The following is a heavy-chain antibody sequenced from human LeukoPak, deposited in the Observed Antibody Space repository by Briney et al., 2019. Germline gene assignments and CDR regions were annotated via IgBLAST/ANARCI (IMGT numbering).Heavy chain of an antibody. V-gene: IGHV4-38-2*01. CDR1: GYSISSDYY. J-gene: IGHJ4*02. Sequence: SETLSLTCVVSGYSISSDYYWGWIRQPPGKGLEWFGSAYHTGSTYYNPSLKSRVTISVDTSKNQFSLKLSSVTAADTAVYYCATGVGRGSRSFVPFDYWGRGTLVTVSS. D-gene: IGHD6-6*01. CDR3: ATGVGRGSRSFVPFDY. CDR2: AYHTGST.